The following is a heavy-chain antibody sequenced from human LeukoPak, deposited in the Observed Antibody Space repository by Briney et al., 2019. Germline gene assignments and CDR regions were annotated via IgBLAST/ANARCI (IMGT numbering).Heavy chain of an antibody. CDR1: GFTFSSYS. V-gene: IGHV3-48*01. J-gene: IGHJ3*02. D-gene: IGHD3-16*01. Sequence: PGGSLRLSCAASGFTFSSYSMNWVRQAPGKGLEWVSYISSSTGTIYYVDSVKGRFTISRDNAKNSLYLQMNSLRAEDTAIYYCVRVGGAFDIWGQGTMVTVSS. CDR2: ISSSTGTI. CDR3: VRVGGAFDI.